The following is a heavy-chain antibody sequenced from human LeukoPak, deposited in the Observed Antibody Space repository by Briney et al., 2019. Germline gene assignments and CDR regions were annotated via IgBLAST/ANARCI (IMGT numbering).Heavy chain of an antibody. CDR3: AKEGYSYGYYYYYYMDV. D-gene: IGHD5-18*01. CDR1: GFTFDDYA. V-gene: IGHV3-43*02. J-gene: IGHJ6*03. Sequence: GGSLRLSCAASGFTFDDYAMQWVRQAPGQGLEWVSLISGDGGSTYYADSVKGRFTISRDNSKNSLYLQMNSLRTEDTALYYCAKEGYSYGYYYYYYMDVWGKGTTVTVSS. CDR2: ISGDGGST.